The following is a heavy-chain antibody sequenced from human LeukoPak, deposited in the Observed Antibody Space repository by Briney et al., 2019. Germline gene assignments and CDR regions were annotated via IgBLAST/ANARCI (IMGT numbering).Heavy chain of an antibody. CDR2: INPNSGGT. D-gene: IGHD3-22*01. V-gene: IGHV1-2*06. J-gene: IGHJ4*02. Sequence: GASVKVACKASGYTFTGYYMHWVRQAPGQGLEWMGRINPNSGGTNYAQKFQGRVTMTRDTSISTAYMELSRLRSDDTAVYYCARENYYDSSGYYGIWGQGTLVTVSS. CDR3: ARENYYDSSGYYGI. CDR1: GYTFTGYY.